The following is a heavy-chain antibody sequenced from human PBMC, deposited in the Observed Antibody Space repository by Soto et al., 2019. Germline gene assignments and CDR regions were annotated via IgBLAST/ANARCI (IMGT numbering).Heavy chain of an antibody. V-gene: IGHV4-31*03. Sequence: SETLSLTCTVSGGSISSGGYYWSWIRQHPGKGLEWIGYIYYSGSTYYNPSLKSRVTTSVDTSKNQFSLKLSSVTAADTAVYYCARDSAEYCTNGVCYPTRYYYYGMDVWGQGTTVTVSS. CDR3: ARDSAEYCTNGVCYPTRYYYYGMDV. CDR2: IYYSGST. J-gene: IGHJ6*02. D-gene: IGHD2-8*01. CDR1: GGSISSGGYY.